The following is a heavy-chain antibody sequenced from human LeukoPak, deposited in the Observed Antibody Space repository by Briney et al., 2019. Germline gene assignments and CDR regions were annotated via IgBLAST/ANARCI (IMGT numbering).Heavy chain of an antibody. CDR1: GYTFTRYF. J-gene: IGHJ4*02. V-gene: IGHV1-46*01. CDR2: IIPSDGGT. Sequence: ASVKVSCKASGYTFTRYFIHWVRQAPGQGLEWMGIIIPSDGGTSYAQKFQGRVTMTRDTSTSTVYMELSSLRSEDTAVYYCARGKVVTMVRGVIITYFGYWGQGTLVTVSS. D-gene: IGHD3-10*01. CDR3: ARGKVVTMVRGVIITYFGY.